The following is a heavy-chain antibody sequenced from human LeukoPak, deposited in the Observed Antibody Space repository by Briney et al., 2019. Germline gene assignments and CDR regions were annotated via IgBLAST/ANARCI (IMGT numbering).Heavy chain of an antibody. CDR2: ISYDGSNK. J-gene: IGHJ5*02. CDR1: GFTFSSYA. D-gene: IGHD2-2*01. V-gene: IGHV3-30-3*01. CDR3: ARDHSRVVVPPVWFDP. Sequence: PGGSLRLSCAASGFTFSSYAMHWVRQAPGKGLEWVAVISYDGSNKYYADSVKGRFTISRDNSKNTLYLQMNSLRAGDTAVCYCARDHSRVVVPPVWFDPWGQGTLVTVSS.